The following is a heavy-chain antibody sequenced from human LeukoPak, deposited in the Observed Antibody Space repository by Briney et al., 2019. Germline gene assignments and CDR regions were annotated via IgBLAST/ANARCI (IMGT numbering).Heavy chain of an antibody. Sequence: GGSLRLSCAASGFTFSNAWMSWVRQAPGKGLEWVGRIKSKTDGGTTDYAAPVKGRFTISRDDSKNTLYLQMNSLKTEDTAVYYCIPRWSGSQSPNYYFDYWGQGTLVTVSS. V-gene: IGHV3-15*01. CDR3: IPRWSGSQSPNYYFDY. CDR1: GFTFSNAW. D-gene: IGHD3-3*01. J-gene: IGHJ4*02. CDR2: IKSKTDGGTT.